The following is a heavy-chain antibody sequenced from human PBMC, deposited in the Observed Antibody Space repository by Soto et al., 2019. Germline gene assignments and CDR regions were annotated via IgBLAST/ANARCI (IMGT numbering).Heavy chain of an antibody. CDR3: ARVSQYYYDPPYAFDI. Sequence: SVKVSCKASGGTFSSYAISWVRQAPGQGLEWMGGIIPIFGTASYAQKFQGRVTITADESTSTAYMELSSLRSEDTAVYYCARVSQYYYDPPYAFDIWGQGTMVTVSS. V-gene: IGHV1-69*13. CDR1: GGTFSSYA. J-gene: IGHJ3*02. CDR2: IIPIFGTA. D-gene: IGHD3-22*01.